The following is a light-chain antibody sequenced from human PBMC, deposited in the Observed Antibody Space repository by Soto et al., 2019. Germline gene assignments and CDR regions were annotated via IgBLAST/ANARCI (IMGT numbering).Light chain of an antibody. CDR1: SSNIGSNT. J-gene: IGLJ1*01. Sequence: QSALTQPPSASGTPLQRVTISCSGSSSNIGSNTVNWYQQLPGTAPKLLIYSNNQRPSGVPDRFSGSKSGTSASLAISGLQSDDEADYYCAAWDDSLNVYVFGTGTKVTVL. V-gene: IGLV1-44*01. CDR2: SNN. CDR3: AAWDDSLNVYV.